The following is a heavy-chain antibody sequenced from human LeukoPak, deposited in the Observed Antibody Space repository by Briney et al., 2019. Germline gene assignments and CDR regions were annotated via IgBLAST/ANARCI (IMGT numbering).Heavy chain of an antibody. CDR3: ARSYDILTGYYPTFDP. D-gene: IGHD3-9*01. CDR2: ISSSSSTI. CDR1: GFTFSSYS. J-gene: IGHJ5*02. V-gene: IGHV3-48*02. Sequence: GGSLRLSCAASGFTFSSYSMNWVRQAPGKGLEWVSYISSSSSTIYYADSVKGRFPISRDNAKNSLYLQMNSLRDEDTAVYYCARSYDILTGYYPTFDPWGQGTLVTVSS.